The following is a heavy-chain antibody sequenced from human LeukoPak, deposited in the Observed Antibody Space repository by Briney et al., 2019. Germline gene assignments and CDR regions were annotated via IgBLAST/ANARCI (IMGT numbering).Heavy chain of an antibody. CDR3: ARDPPRSIEVAGSGQDY. CDR1: GYTFTGYY. D-gene: IGHD6-19*01. V-gene: IGHV1-2*02. J-gene: IGHJ4*02. CDR2: INPNSGGT. Sequence: ASVKVSCKASGYTFTGYYMHWVRQAPGQGLEWMGWINPNSGGTNYAQKFQGRVTMTRDTSISTAYMERSRLRSDDTAVSYCARDPPRSIEVAGSGQDYWGQGTLVTVSS.